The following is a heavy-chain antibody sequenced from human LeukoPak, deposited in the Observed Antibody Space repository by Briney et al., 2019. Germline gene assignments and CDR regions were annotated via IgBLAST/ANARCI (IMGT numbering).Heavy chain of an antibody. D-gene: IGHD5-18*01. J-gene: IGHJ4*02. CDR1: GYSFTSYW. V-gene: IGHV5-51*01. CDR2: IYPGDSDT. CDR3: ARHTVDTATDY. Sequence: GESLQISCKGSGYSFTSYWIGWVRQLPGKGLEWMGIIYPGDSDTRYSPSFQGQVTISADKSISTAYLQWSSLKASDTAMYYCARHTVDTATDYWGQGTLVTVSS.